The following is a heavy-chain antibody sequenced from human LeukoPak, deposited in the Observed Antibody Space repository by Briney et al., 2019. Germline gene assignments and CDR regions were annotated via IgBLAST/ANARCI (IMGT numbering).Heavy chain of an antibody. V-gene: IGHV4-39*07. CDR1: GGSISSSSYY. CDR3: ARVFPSSESSYGDHYFDY. Sequence: PSETLSLTCTVSGGSISSSSYYWGWIRRPPGKGLEWIGSIYYSGSTYYSPSLKSRVTISVDTSKNQFSLKLSSVTAADAAVYYCARVFPSSESSYGDHYFDYWGQGTLVTVSS. CDR2: IYYSGST. J-gene: IGHJ4*02. D-gene: IGHD4-17*01.